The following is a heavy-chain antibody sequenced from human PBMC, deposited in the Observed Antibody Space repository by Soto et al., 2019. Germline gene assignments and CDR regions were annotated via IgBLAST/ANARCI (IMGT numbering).Heavy chain of an antibody. CDR3: ARDTLPRDLGLVWDV. J-gene: IGHJ6*02. CDR2: ISSSGKNI. CDR1: GFIFSDYY. Sequence: GGSLRLSCAASGFIFSDYYMSWIRQAPGKGLEWVSYISSSGKNIFYSDSVKGRFTVSRDNAKKSLYLQMNSLRAEDTALYYCARDTLPRDLGLVWDVWGQGTTVTVSS. V-gene: IGHV3-11*01. D-gene: IGHD6-13*01.